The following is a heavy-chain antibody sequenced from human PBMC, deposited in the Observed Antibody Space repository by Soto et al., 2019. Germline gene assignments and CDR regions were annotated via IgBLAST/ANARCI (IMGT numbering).Heavy chain of an antibody. CDR2: VNHGGTS. CDR3: VRLVVIPTVWPLTDS. J-gene: IGHJ4*02. Sequence: SETLSLTCAVHGGSFSGYYWDWIRQPPGKGLEWIGEVNHGGTSNYNPSLKSRAIISVDTSKNQFSLKLSSVTAADTAVYYCVRLVVIPTVWPLTDSWGQGTLVTVSS. V-gene: IGHV4-34*01. CDR1: GGSFSGYY. D-gene: IGHD2-21*01.